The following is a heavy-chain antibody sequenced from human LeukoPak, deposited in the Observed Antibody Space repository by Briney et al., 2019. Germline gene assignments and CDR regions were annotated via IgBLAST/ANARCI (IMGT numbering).Heavy chain of an antibody. CDR1: GFTFSSYE. CDR2: ISSSGSTI. CDR3: VRWYDAFDI. V-gene: IGHV3-48*03. J-gene: IGHJ3*02. D-gene: IGHD2-15*01. Sequence: GGSLRLSCAASGFTFSSYEMNWVRQAPGKGLEWVSYISSSGSTIYYADSVKGRFTISRDNAKNSLYQQMHSLRAEDTAVYYCVRWYDAFDIWGQGTMVTVSS.